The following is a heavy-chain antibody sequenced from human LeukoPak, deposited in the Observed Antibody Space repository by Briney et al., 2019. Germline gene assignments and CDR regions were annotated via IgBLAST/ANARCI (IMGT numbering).Heavy chain of an antibody. D-gene: IGHD3-10*01. CDR1: GFTFSSYS. CDR3: ASGPWFGELCPLDY. V-gene: IGHV3-21*01. J-gene: IGHJ4*02. CDR2: ISSSSSYI. Sequence: PGGSLRLSCAASGFTFSSYSMNWVRQAPGKGLEWVSSISSSSSYIYYADSVKGRFTISRDNAKNSLYLQMNSLRAEDTAVYYCASGPWFGELCPLDYWGQGTLVTVSS.